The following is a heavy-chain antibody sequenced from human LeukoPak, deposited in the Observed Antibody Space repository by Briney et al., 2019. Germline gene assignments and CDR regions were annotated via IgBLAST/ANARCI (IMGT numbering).Heavy chain of an antibody. CDR2: IYYSGST. V-gene: IGHV4-39*07. CDR1: GGSISSSSYY. CDR3: ARVGYSSSVNPNDY. Sequence: SETLSLTCTVSGGSISSSSYYWGWIRQPPGKGLEWIGSIYYSGSTYYNPSLKSRVTISVDTSKNQFSLKLSSVTAADTAVYYCARVGYSSSVNPNDYWGQGTLVTVSS. J-gene: IGHJ4*02. D-gene: IGHD6-13*01.